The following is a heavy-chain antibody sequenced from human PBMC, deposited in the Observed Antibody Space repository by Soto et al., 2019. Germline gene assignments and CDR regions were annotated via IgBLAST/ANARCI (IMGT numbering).Heavy chain of an antibody. V-gene: IGHV4-59*08. Sequence: SETLSLTCTVSGGSISSYYWSWIRQPPGKGLEWIGYICYSGSTNYNPSLKSRVTISVDTSKNQFSLKLSSVTAADTAVYYCARRADYYDSSGYLHWFDPWGQGTLITVS. CDR3: ARRADYYDSSGYLHWFDP. D-gene: IGHD3-22*01. CDR1: GGSISSYY. CDR2: ICYSGST. J-gene: IGHJ5*02.